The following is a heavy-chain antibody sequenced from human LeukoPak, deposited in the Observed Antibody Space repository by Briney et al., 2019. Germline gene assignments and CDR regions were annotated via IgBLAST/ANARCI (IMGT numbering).Heavy chain of an antibody. J-gene: IGHJ5*02. Sequence: SETLSLTCTVSGGSISSSSYYWGWIRQSPGKGLEWIGSIDYSGSTSYNPSLKSRVTMSVDTSKNQFSLKLRSVTAADTAVYYCARHRRSSGNNWFDPWGQGTLVIVSS. CDR1: GGSISSSSYY. CDR2: IDYSGST. CDR3: ARHRRSSGNNWFDP. D-gene: IGHD6-6*01. V-gene: IGHV4-39*01.